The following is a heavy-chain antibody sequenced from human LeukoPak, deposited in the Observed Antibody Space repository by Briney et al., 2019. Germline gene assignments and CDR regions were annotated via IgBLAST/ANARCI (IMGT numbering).Heavy chain of an antibody. CDR2: ISYDGSNK. D-gene: IGHD1-26*01. V-gene: IGHV3-30*18. Sequence: GGSLRLSCAASGFTFSSYGMHWVRQAPGKGLEWVAVISYDGSNKYYADSVKGRFTISRDNSKNTLYLQMNSLRAEDTAVYYCAKGVESGSYYGAFDYWGQGTLVTVSS. CDR3: AKGVESGSYYGAFDY. J-gene: IGHJ4*02. CDR1: GFTFSSYG.